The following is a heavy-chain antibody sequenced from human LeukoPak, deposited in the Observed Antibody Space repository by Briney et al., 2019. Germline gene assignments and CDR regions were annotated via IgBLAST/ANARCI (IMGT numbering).Heavy chain of an antibody. CDR1: GGSISSYY. CDR2: IYTSGST. Sequence: PSETLSLTCTVSGGSISSYYWSWIRQPAGKGLEGIGRIYTSGSTNYNPYPKSRVTMSVDTSKNQFSLKLSSVTAADTAVYYCARDSSSWYGLAYYFDYWGQGTLVTVSS. J-gene: IGHJ4*02. CDR3: ARDSSSWYGLAYYFDY. V-gene: IGHV4-4*07. D-gene: IGHD6-13*01.